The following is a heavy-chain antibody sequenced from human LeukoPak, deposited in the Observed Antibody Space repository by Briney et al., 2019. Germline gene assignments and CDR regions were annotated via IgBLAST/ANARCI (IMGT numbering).Heavy chain of an antibody. J-gene: IGHJ5*02. CDR1: GFIVNSYA. CDR2: IYSDGVT. V-gene: IGHV3-66*02. Sequence: PGGSLRLSCAASGFIVNSYAMSWVRQAPGKGLAWVSLIYSDGVTQYADSVKGRFTISRDNSKNTLYLQMNSLRDEDTAVHFCARDRAEGKTWVEFDPWGQGTLVTVSS. CDR3: ARDRAEGKTWVEFDP.